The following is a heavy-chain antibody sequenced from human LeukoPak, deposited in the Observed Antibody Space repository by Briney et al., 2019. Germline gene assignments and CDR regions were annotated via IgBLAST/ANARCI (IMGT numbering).Heavy chain of an antibody. CDR1: GGSISSSSYY. CDR2: IYYSGST. V-gene: IGHV4-39*07. J-gene: IGHJ5*02. D-gene: IGHD6-6*01. Sequence: PSETLSLTCTVSGGSISSSSYYWGWIRQPPGKGLEWIGSIYYSGSTNYNPSLKSRVTISVDTSKNQFSLKLSSVTAADTAVYYCAREGAARNWFDPWGQGTLVTVSS. CDR3: AREGAARNWFDP.